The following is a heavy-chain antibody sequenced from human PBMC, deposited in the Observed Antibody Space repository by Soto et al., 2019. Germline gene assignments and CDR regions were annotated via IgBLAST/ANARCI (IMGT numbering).Heavy chain of an antibody. V-gene: IGHV3-48*01. J-gene: IGHJ6*03. D-gene: IGHD6-13*01. CDR1: GFTFSSYS. CDR3: ARSIAAAGYYYYYYMDV. CDR2: ISSSSSTI. Sequence: ESGGGLVQPGGSLRLSCAASGFTFSSYSMNWVRQAPGKGLEWVSYISSSSSTIYYADSVKGRFTISRDNAKNSLYLQMNSLRAEDTAVYYCARSIAAAGYYYYYYMDVWGKGTTVTVSS.